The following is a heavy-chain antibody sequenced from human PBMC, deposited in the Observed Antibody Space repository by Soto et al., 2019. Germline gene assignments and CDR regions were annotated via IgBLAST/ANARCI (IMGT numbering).Heavy chain of an antibody. CDR2: IYPGDSDT. J-gene: IGHJ5*02. CDR1: GYSFTNYW. D-gene: IGHD2-2*01. CDR3: ARVSRENQRNWFDP. Sequence: GESLKISCKGCGYSFTNYWIGWVRQMPGKGLEWMGIIYPGDSDTRYSPSFQGQVNISADKSISTAYLQWSSLKASDTAMYYCARVSRENQRNWFDPWGQGTPVTVSS. V-gene: IGHV5-51*01.